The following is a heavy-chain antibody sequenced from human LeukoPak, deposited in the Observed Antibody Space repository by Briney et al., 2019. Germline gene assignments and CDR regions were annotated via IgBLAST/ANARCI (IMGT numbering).Heavy chain of an antibody. D-gene: IGHD3-10*01. CDR1: GFTFSSYA. CDR3: AKADRGWGVITKD. Sequence: GAALRLSCAASGFTFSSYAMSWVRQAPGKGLEWVSAIGGSGGFTYYAEYVKGRFTISRDNSKKTLYLQMNSLRAEDTAVYYCAKADRGWGVITKDWGQGTLVTVSS. CDR2: IGGSGGFT. V-gene: IGHV3-23*01. J-gene: IGHJ4*02.